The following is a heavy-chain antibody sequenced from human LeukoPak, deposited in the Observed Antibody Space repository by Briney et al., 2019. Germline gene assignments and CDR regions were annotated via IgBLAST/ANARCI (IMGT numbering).Heavy chain of an antibody. CDR2: TSLSGST. J-gene: IGHJ4*02. V-gene: IGHV4-59*12. CDR3: ARVFYCYDSSGYSYYFDY. CDR1: GDSIRNYY. D-gene: IGHD3-22*01. Sequence: SETLSLTCTVSGDSIRNYYWTWIRQPPGKGLEWIGYTSLSGSTSYNPSLKSRVTISVDTSKNQFSLKLSSVTAADTAVYYCARVFYCYDSSGYSYYFDYWGQETLVTVSS.